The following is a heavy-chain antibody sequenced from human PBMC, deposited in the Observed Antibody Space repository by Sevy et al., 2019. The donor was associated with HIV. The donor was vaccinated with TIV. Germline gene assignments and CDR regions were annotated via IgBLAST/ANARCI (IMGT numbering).Heavy chain of an antibody. CDR1: GFSFDNHA. CDR2: TPTTGIST. Sequence: GESLKISCAASGFSFDNHAMMWFRPPPGKGLEWVSTTPTTGISTFYANSVRGRFIISRDNSKSTLYLEMNSLGVEDTALYYCARGWPIHLWGQGTLVTVSS. D-gene: IGHD3-3*02. J-gene: IGHJ4*02. CDR3: ARGWPIHL. V-gene: IGHV3-23*01.